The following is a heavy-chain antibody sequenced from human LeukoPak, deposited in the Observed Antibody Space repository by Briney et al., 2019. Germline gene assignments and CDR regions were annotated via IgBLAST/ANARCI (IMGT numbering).Heavy chain of an antibody. V-gene: IGHV6-1*01. CDR1: GGSVSSHNAA. CDR3: AREQHSTFDS. Sequence: SQTLSLTCAISGGSVSSHNAAWNWIRQSPSRGLEWLGRTYYRSKWYYDYAVSVKSRITINPDTSKNQFSLQLNSVTFEDTAVYFCAREQHSTFDSWGQGTLVSVSS. J-gene: IGHJ4*02. D-gene: IGHD4-11*01. CDR2: TYYRSKWYY.